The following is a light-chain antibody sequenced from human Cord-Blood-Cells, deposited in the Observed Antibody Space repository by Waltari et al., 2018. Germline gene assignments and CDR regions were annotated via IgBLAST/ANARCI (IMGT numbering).Light chain of an antibody. CDR3: QQYGRSRT. J-gene: IGKJ1*01. CDR1: QSVISSY. CDR2: GAS. V-gene: IGKV3-20*01. Sequence: EIVLTQSAGTLSLSPVERSTVSCRASQSVISSYLAWYHQKPGKAPMLLIYGASSRATDISDMFSGRVSGTDFTLTISRLETEDFAVYYCQQYGRSRTFGQGTKVEIK.